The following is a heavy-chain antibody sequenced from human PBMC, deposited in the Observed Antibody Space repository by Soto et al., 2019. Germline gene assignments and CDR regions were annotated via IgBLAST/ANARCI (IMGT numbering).Heavy chain of an antibody. D-gene: IGHD3-22*01. Sequence: QVQLVRSGAEVKKPGSSVKVSCKASGGTFSSYAISWVRQAPGQGLEWMGGIIPIFGTANYAQKFQGRVTITADESTSTAYMELSSLRSEDTAVYYCARELNYYYDSSGYDYWGQGTLVTVSS. CDR3: ARELNYYYDSSGYDY. CDR2: IIPIFGTA. J-gene: IGHJ4*02. V-gene: IGHV1-69*01. CDR1: GGTFSSYA.